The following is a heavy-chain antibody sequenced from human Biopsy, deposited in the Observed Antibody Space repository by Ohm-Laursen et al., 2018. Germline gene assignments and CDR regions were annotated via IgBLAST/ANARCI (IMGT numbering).Heavy chain of an antibody. J-gene: IGHJ4*02. CDR1: GGTFINYA. CDR2: IIPMFGTA. CDR3: ARGPHSGSHSCFDY. Sequence: GGSVKVFCKASGGTFINYAISWVRQAPGQGLEWMGGIIPMFGTANYAQMFQGRVTISADESTSTSYMELSSLTTEDTAIYYCARGPHSGSHSCFDYWGRGTLVTVSS. D-gene: IGHD1-26*01. V-gene: IGHV1-69*13.